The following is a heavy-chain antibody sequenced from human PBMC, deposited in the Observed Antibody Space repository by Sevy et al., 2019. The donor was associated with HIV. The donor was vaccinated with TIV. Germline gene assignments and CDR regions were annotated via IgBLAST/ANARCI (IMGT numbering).Heavy chain of an antibody. D-gene: IGHD3-3*01. CDR1: GFTFSSYA. CDR3: ARDLRSITIFGVPYGQFDP. Sequence: GGSLRLSCAASGFTFSSYAMHWVRQAPGKGLEWVAVISYDGSNKYYADSVKGRFTISRDNSKNTLYLQMNSLRAEDTAVYYCARDLRSITIFGVPYGQFDPWGQGTLVTVSS. CDR2: ISYDGSNK. J-gene: IGHJ5*02. V-gene: IGHV3-30-3*01.